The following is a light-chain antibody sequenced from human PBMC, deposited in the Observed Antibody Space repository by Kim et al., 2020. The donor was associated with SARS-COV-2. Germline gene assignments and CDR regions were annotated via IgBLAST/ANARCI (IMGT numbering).Light chain of an antibody. CDR2: GKN. CDR3: NSRDSSGNHVV. CDR1: SLRYYY. J-gene: IGLJ2*01. V-gene: IGLV3-19*01. Sequence: SSELTQDPAVSVALGQTVRITCQGDSLRYYYAGWYQQKPGQAPVLVIYGKNNRPSGIPDRFSGSTSGNTASLIITGAQAEDETDYYCNSRDSSGNHVVFGGGTKLTVL.